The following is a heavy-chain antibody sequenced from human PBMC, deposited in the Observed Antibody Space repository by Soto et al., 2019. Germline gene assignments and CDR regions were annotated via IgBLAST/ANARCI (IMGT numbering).Heavy chain of an antibody. D-gene: IGHD6-6*01. V-gene: IGHV4-34*01. Sequence: QVQLQQWGAGLLKPSETLSLTCAVYGGSFSGYYWSWVRQPPGKGLEWIGEINHSGSTNYTPSLKSRVTISVDTSKKQFSLKRSSVTAADTAVYYCASTLDPYSSSSNSFDPWGQGTLVTVSS. J-gene: IGHJ5*02. CDR1: GGSFSGYY. CDR3: ASTLDPYSSSSNSFDP. CDR2: INHSGST.